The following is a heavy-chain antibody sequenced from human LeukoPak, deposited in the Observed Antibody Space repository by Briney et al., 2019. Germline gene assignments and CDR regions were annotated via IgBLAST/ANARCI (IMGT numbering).Heavy chain of an antibody. CDR1: GGSIGSSNYY. CDR3: ARQTAGLGSFYFDY. D-gene: IGHD6-13*01. Sequence: KPSETLSLTCTVSGGSIGSSNYYWGWIRQPPGKGLEWIGTIYYSGSTYYNPSLKSRVTISVDTSKNQFSLKLSSVTAADTAVYYCARQTAGLGSFYFDYWGQGTLVTVSS. V-gene: IGHV4-39*01. CDR2: IYYSGST. J-gene: IGHJ4*02.